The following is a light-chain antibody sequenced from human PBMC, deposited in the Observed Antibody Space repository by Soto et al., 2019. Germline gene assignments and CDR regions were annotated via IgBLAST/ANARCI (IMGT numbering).Light chain of an antibody. CDR3: LQHYNFPYT. V-gene: IGKV1-6*01. J-gene: IGKJ2*01. Sequence: AIQMTQSPSSLSASVGDRVTITCRASQGITNDLGWYQQRPGKAPKLLIYAASSLQSGVPSRFSGSGSGTDFTLIISSLQPEDFASYYCLQHYNFPYTFGQGTKLEIK. CDR1: QGITND. CDR2: AAS.